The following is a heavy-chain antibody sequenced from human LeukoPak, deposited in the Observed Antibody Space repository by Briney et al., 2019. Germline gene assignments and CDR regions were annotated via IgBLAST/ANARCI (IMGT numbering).Heavy chain of an antibody. CDR3: ARGSFGLGLDY. D-gene: IGHD3-16*01. Sequence: GGSLRLSCAASGFTFSSYAMTWVRQAPGKGLEWVSAVSGSGGSTYYADSVKGRFTISRDNSKNTLYLQMNSLRAEDTAVYYCARGSFGLGLDYWGQGTLVTVSS. J-gene: IGHJ4*02. V-gene: IGHV3-23*01. CDR2: VSGSGGST. CDR1: GFTFSSYA.